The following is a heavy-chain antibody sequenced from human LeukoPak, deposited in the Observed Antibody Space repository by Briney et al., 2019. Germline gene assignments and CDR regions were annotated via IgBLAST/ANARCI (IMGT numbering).Heavy chain of an antibody. J-gene: IGHJ4*02. D-gene: IGHD3-10*01. CDR2: IKQDGSEK. Sequence: QTGGSLRLSCAASGFTFSNYWMTWVRQAPGKGLEWVANIKQDGSEKYYVDSVKGRFTISRDNAKNSLYLQMNSLRAEDTAVYYCARGGRYHYGYWGPGTLVTVSS. V-gene: IGHV3-7*04. CDR3: ARGGRYHYGY. CDR1: GFTFSNYW.